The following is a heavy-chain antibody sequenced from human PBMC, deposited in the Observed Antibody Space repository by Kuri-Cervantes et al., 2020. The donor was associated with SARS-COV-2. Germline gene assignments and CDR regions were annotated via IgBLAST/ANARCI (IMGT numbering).Heavy chain of an antibody. Sequence: GGSLRLSCTVSGGSISSYYWSWIRQPPGKGLEWVSAISGSGGSTYYADSVKGRFTISRDNSKNTLYLQMNSLRAEDTAVYYCARDEYYDSSGSLDYWGQGTLVTGSS. CDR3: ARDEYYDSSGSLDY. V-gene: IGHV3-23*01. CDR2: ISGSGGST. D-gene: IGHD3-22*01. CDR1: GGSISSYY. J-gene: IGHJ4*02.